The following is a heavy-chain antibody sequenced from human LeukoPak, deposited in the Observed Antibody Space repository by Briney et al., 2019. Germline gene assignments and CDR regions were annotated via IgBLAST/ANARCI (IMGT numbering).Heavy chain of an antibody. CDR3: ARDRLGYYDRSGYYFDAFDI. J-gene: IGHJ3*02. CDR2: INWNGGST. V-gene: IGHV3-20*01. CDR1: GFTFSSCE. D-gene: IGHD3-22*01. Sequence: GGSLRLSCAASGFTFSSCEMSWVRQAPGKGLEWVSGINWNGGSTGYADSVKGRFTISRDNAKNSLYLQMNSLRAEDTALYHCARDRLGYYDRSGYYFDAFDIWGQGTMVTVSS.